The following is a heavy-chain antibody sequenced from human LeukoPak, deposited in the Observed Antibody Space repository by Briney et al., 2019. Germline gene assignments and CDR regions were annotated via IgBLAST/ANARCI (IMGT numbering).Heavy chain of an antibody. D-gene: IGHD4-11*01. Sequence: PGGSLRLSCVVSGFTFGSSWMSWVRQAPGKGLEWVTNIKPDGSEKYYVDSVKGRFTISRDNSRNSLYLDINNLRTEDTAKYYCAKDRDSNWYPYFEYWGQGTLITVSS. CDR1: GFTFGSSW. J-gene: IGHJ4*02. V-gene: IGHV3-7*03. CDR2: IKPDGSEK. CDR3: AKDRDSNWYPYFEY.